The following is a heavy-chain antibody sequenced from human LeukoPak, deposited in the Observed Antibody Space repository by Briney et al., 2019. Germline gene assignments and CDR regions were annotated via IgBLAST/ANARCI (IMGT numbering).Heavy chain of an antibody. CDR2: IKQDGSEK. CDR1: GFTFSTYR. Sequence: PGGSLRLSCAASGFTFSTYRMSWVRQAPGKGLEWVANIKQDGSEKYYVDSVKGRFTISRDNAKNSLYLQMNSLRAEDTAVYYCARARYYYDSSGYSSWFDYWGQGTLVTVSS. J-gene: IGHJ4*02. V-gene: IGHV3-7*04. D-gene: IGHD3-22*01. CDR3: ARARYYYDSSGYSSWFDY.